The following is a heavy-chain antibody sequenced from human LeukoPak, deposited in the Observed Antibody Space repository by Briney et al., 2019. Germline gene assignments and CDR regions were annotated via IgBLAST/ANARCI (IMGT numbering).Heavy chain of an antibody. D-gene: IGHD6-13*01. J-gene: IGHJ4*02. CDR2: IIPIFGTA. CDR1: GGTFSSYA. Sequence: ASVKVSCKASGGTFSSYAISWVRQAPGQGLEWMGGIIPIFGTANYAQKFQGRVTITTDESTSTAYMGLSSLRSEDTAVYYCATTDSSSWIFDYWGQGTLVTVSS. V-gene: IGHV1-69*05. CDR3: ATTDSSSWIFDY.